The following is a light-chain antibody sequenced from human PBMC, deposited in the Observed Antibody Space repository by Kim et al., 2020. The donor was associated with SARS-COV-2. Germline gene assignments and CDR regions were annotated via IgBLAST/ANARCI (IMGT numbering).Light chain of an antibody. J-gene: IGLJ3*02. V-gene: IGLV8-61*01. CDR1: SGSVSAGHY. CDR3: MFYLGNDISV. CDR2: NTN. Sequence: QTVVTQAPALSVSPGGKVTLTCALSSGSVSAGHYPTCFQQTPGHLPRTLIYNTNTRSSGVPDRFSGAILGNKAALTITWAQADDDFHYYCMFYLGNDISVFGGGTQLTVL.